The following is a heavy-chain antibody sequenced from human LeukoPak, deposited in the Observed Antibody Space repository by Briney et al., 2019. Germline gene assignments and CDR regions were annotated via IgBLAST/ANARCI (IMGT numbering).Heavy chain of an antibody. CDR3: ARVTPVVTAVDY. D-gene: IGHD3-22*01. CDR2: INPNSGGT. Sequence: GESLNISCKASGYTFTGYYMHWVRQAPGQGLEWMGWINPNSGGTNYAQKFQGRVTMTRDTSISTAYMELSRLRSDDTAVYYCARVTPVVTAVDYWGQGTLVTVSS. V-gene: IGHV1-2*02. CDR1: GYTFTGYY. J-gene: IGHJ4*02.